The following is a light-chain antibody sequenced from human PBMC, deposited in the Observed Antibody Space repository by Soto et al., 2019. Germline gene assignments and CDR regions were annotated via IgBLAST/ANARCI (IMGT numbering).Light chain of an antibody. V-gene: IGKV3-20*01. CDR2: AAS. J-gene: IGKJ1*01. CDR1: QNVRSPY. Sequence: EIVLTQSPGTLSLSPGERVTLSCRASQNVRSPYLAWYQQKPGQAPRLLIYAASSRAAGIPDRFSGSGSGTDFTLTISRLEPEDFAVYYCQQYGNSAWTFGQGTKVEIK. CDR3: QQYGNSAWT.